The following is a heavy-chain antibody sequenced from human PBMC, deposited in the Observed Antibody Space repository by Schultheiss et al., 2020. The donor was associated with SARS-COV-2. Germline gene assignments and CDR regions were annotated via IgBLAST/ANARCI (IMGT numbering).Heavy chain of an antibody. CDR1: GGSVSSGSYY. CDR3: ARDWLPRGFDY. CDR2: IYTSGST. V-gene: IGHV4-61*02. D-gene: IGHD3-10*01. J-gene: IGHJ4*02. Sequence: SETLSLTCTVSGGSVSSGSYYWSWIRQPAGKGLEWIGRIYTSGSTNYNPSLKSRVTMSVDTSKNQFSLQLNSVTPEDTAVYYCARDWLPRGFDYWGQGTLVTVSS.